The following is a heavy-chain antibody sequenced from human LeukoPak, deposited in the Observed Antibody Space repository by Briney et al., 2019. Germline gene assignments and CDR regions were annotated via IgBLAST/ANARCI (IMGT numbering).Heavy chain of an antibody. CDR1: GGSISSGDFY. CDR2: IAYSGST. V-gene: IGHV4-61*10. D-gene: IGHD3-3*01. Sequence: PSETLSLTCTVSGGSISSGDFYWSWIRQPAGKGLEWIGHIAYSGSTNYNPSLKSRVTISVDTSKIQFSLRLSSVTAADTAVYYCARARGGGVVVRGNYYYYYMDVWGRGTTVTVSS. J-gene: IGHJ6*03. CDR3: ARARGGGVVVRGNYYYYYMDV.